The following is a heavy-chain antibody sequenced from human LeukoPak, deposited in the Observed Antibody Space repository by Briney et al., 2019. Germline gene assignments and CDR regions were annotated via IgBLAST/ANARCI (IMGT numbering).Heavy chain of an antibody. CDR1: GYTFTSYY. J-gene: IGHJ6*03. V-gene: IGHV1-46*03. CDR2: INPSGGST. Sequence: ASVKVSCKASGYTFTSYYMHWVLQAPGQGLEWMGIINPSGGSTSYAQKFQGRVTMTRDTSTSTVYMELSGLRSEDTAVYYCARDFKVTMVRGVENYYYYMDVWGKGTTVTVSS. D-gene: IGHD3-10*01. CDR3: ARDFKVTMVRGVENYYYYMDV.